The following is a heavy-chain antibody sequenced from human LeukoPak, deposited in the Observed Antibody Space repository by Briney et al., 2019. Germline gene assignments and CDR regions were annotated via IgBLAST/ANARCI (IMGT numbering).Heavy chain of an antibody. CDR2: IYYSGST. Sequence: SETLSPTCTVSGGSISSYYWSWIRQPPGKGLEWIGYIYYSGSTNYNPSLKSRVTISVDTSKNQFSLKLSSVTAADTAVYYCARETPSSSWYWFDPWGQGTLVTVSS. D-gene: IGHD6-13*01. CDR1: GGSISSYY. CDR3: ARETPSSSWYWFDP. J-gene: IGHJ5*02. V-gene: IGHV4-59*01.